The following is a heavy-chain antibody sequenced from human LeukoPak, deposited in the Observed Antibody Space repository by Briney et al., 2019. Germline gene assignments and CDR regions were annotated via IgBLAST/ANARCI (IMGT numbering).Heavy chain of an antibody. J-gene: IGHJ4*02. V-gene: IGHV1-69*05. CDR3: AMTPRSGSYNALDY. CDR1: GGTFSSYA. CDR2: IIPIFGTA. Sequence: GASVKVSCKASGGTFSSYAISWVRQAPGQGLEWMGGIIPIFGTANYAQKFQGRVTMTRDTSTSTLYMELSSLRSEDTAVYYCAMTPRSGSYNALDYWGQGTLVTVSS. D-gene: IGHD1-26*01.